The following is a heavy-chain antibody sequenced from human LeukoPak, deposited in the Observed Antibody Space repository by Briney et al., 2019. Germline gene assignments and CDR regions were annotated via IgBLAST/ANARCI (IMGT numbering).Heavy chain of an antibody. D-gene: IGHD3-22*01. J-gene: IGHJ4*02. CDR3: ARRTTYYYDRSGYGGLDY. CDR1: GGSISSSSYY. CDR2: IYYSGST. Sequence: NPSETLSLTCTVSGGSISSSSYYWGWIRQPPGKGLEWIGSIYYSGSTYYNPSLKSRVTISVDTSKNQFSLKLSSVTAADTAVYYCARRTTYYYDRSGYGGLDYWGQGTLVTVSS. V-gene: IGHV4-39*01.